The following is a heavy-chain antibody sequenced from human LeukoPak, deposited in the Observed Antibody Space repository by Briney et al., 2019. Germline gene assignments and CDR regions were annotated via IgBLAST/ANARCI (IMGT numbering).Heavy chain of an antibody. CDR3: ARDSGSYGRDYYFDY. Sequence: SETLSLTCTVSGGSISSYYWNWIRQPPGKGLEWIGYIYYSGSTNYNPSLKSRVTISVDTSKNQFSLKLSSVTAADSAVYYCARDSGSYGRDYYFDYWGQGTLVTVSS. D-gene: IGHD1-26*01. J-gene: IGHJ4*02. V-gene: IGHV4-59*01. CDR2: IYYSGST. CDR1: GGSISSYY.